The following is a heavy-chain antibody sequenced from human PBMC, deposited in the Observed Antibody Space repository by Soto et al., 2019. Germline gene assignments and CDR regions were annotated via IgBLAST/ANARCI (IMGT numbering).Heavy chain of an antibody. J-gene: IGHJ5*02. CDR1: GGTFSSYA. Sequence: GASVKVSCKASGGTFSSYAISWVRQAPGQGLEWVGGIIPIFGTANYAQKFQGRVTITADESTSTAYMELSSLRSEDTAVYYCASQIIDPYSSSWSPGYNWLDPWGQGTLVTVSS. CDR2: IIPIFGTA. V-gene: IGHV1-69*13. D-gene: IGHD6-13*01. CDR3: ASQIIDPYSSSWSPGYNWLDP.